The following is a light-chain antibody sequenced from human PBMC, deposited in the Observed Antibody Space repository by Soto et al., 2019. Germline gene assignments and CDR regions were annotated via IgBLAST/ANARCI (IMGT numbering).Light chain of an antibody. J-gene: IGLJ2*01. V-gene: IGLV1-40*01. CDR2: GNS. CDR1: SSNIGAGYD. CDR3: QSSDSSLSGSRV. Sequence: QSVLTQPPSVSGAPGQRVTISCTGSSSNIGAGYDVHWYQQLPGTAPKLLIYGNSNRPSGVPDRFSGSKSSTSASLAITGLQAEDEADYYCQSSDSSLSGSRVFGGGTKLTVL.